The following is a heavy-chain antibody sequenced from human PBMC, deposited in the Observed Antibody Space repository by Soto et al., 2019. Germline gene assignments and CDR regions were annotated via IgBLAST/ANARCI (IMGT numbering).Heavy chain of an antibody. J-gene: IGHJ6*03. Sequence: GGSLRLSCAASGFTFSSYGMHWVRQAPGKGLEWVAVISYDGSNKYYADSVKGRFTISRDNSKNTLYLQMNSLRAEDTAVYYCAKEGGVDPRLYYYYMDVWGKGTTVTVSS. CDR2: ISYDGSNK. CDR3: AKEGGVDPRLYYYYMDV. V-gene: IGHV3-30*18. CDR1: GFTFSSYG. D-gene: IGHD2-8*02.